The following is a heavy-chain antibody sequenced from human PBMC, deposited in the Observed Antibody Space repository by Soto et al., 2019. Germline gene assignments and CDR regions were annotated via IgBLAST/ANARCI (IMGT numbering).Heavy chain of an antibody. CDR1: GFTFSTYW. CDR2: IKEDGSEK. Sequence: PGGSMRLSSGASGFTFSTYWMSWVHQAPGKGLEWVANIKEDGSEKFYVDSVKGRFTISRDNAKNSLYLQMNSLRAEDTAVYYCARDETSSWYGYWGQGTLVTVSS. J-gene: IGHJ4*02. V-gene: IGHV3-7*05. D-gene: IGHD6-13*01. CDR3: ARDETSSWYGY.